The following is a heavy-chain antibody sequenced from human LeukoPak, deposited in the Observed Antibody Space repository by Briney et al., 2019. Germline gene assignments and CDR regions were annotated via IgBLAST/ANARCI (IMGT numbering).Heavy chain of an antibody. CDR1: GCTFSSYA. J-gene: IGHJ5*02. Sequence: PGGSLRLSCAASGCTFSSYAMSWVRQAPGKGLEWVSAITGSGGSTYYADSVKGRLTIARDNSKNTLYLQMNSLRAEDTAVYYCAKDLKRWQQLRWFDPWGQGTLVTVSS. CDR2: ITGSGGST. D-gene: IGHD6-13*01. V-gene: IGHV3-23*01. CDR3: AKDLKRWQQLRWFDP.